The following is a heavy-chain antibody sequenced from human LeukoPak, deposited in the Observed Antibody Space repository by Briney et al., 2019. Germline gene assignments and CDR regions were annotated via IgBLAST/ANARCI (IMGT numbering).Heavy chain of an antibody. D-gene: IGHD5-12*01. CDR1: GGTFSSYG. CDR2: IIPILGIA. CDR3: ASGGGDAAYSGYDFDY. V-gene: IGHV1-69*04. J-gene: IGHJ4*02. Sequence: SVKVSCDASGGTFSSYGNSLDRHPPGQGLEWMGRIIPILGIANYAQKFQGRVTITADKSTSKAYMELSSLRSEDTAVYYCASGGGDAAYSGYDFDYWGQGTLVTVSS.